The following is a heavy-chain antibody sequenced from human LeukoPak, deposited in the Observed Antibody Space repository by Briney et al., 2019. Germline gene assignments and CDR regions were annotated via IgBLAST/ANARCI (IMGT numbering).Heavy chain of an antibody. V-gene: IGHV3-23*01. J-gene: IGHJ4*02. CDR3: AKLPSVAFDY. CDR1: GFTFSSYA. CDR2: ISGIGGST. Sequence: GGSLRLSCAASGFTFSSYAMSWVRQAPVKGLEWVSAISGIGGSTYYADSVKGLFTISRDNAKNTLYLQMNSLRAEDTAVYYCAKLPSVAFDYWGQGTLVTVSS. D-gene: IGHD2-15*01.